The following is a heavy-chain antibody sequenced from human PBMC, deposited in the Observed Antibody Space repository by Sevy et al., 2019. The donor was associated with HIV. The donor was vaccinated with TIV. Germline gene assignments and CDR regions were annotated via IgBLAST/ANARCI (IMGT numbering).Heavy chain of an antibody. J-gene: IGHJ5*02. CDR3: AKEGYESSGYYH. CDR2: ISGSGGYT. Sequence: GGSLILSCAASGFTFSSYAMTWVRQAPGKGLEWVSAISGSGGYTYYADSVKGRFTISRDNSKKTLDLQMHSLRAEDTAVYYCAKEGYESSGYYHWGQGTLVTVSS. V-gene: IGHV3-23*01. D-gene: IGHD3-22*01. CDR1: GFTFSSYA.